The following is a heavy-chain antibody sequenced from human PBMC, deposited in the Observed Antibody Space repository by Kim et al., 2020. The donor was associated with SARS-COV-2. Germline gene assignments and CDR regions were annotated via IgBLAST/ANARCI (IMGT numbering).Heavy chain of an antibody. J-gene: IGHJ6*02. CDR2: ITHSGST. V-gene: IGHV4-34*01. CDR1: GGSFSGHS. D-gene: IGHD2-2*02. CDR3: TRGRVGVVPAPVLGLGPYYDYFTLDV. Sequence: SETLSLTCAVYGGSFSGHSWTWIRQPPGKGLEWIGEITHSGSTKYNPSLKSRLTISIDMSKNQFSLKLTSVTAADTGLYYCTRGRVGVVPAPVLGLGPYYDYFTLDVWGHVTTVIVSS.